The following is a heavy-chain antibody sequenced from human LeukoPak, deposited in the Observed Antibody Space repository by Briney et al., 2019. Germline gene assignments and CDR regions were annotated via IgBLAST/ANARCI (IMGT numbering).Heavy chain of an antibody. D-gene: IGHD6-13*01. Sequence: SETLSLTCTVSGGSISSSSHHWSWLRQPPGKGLEWIGSIYYSGNTYYNPSLKSRVTISVDTSKNQFSLKLTSVTAADTAVYYCTREYSSTSDYWGQGTLVTVSS. J-gene: IGHJ4*02. V-gene: IGHV4-39*02. CDR3: TREYSSTSDY. CDR1: GGSISSSSHH. CDR2: IYYSGNT.